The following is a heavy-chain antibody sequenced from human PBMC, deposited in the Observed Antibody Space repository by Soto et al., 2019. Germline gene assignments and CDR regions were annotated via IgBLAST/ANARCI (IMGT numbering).Heavy chain of an antibody. CDR2: ISAYNGNT. CDR1: GYTFPNYG. V-gene: IGHV1-18*01. J-gene: IGHJ6*02. CDR3: ARDWGNCTGGSCYSDYYYYYGMDV. Sequence: QVQLVQSGAEVKKPGASVKVSCKASGYTFPNYGISWARQAPGQGLEWMGWISAYNGNTNYAQKLQGRVTMTTDTSTYTAYMELRSLRSDDTAVYYCARDWGNCTGGSCYSDYYYYYGMDVWGQGTTVTVSS. D-gene: IGHD2-15*01.